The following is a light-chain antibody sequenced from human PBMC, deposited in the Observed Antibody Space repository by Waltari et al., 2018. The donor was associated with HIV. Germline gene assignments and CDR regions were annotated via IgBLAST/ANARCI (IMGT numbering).Light chain of an antibody. J-gene: IGLJ2*01. Sequence: QSVLTPPPSASGTPGQRVTISCSGSRSNIGSNALNWYQQAPATAPNLLIYGDDQRPSGVPDRFSGSKSGTSASLAISGLQSEDEADYYCETWDDSLTAVVFGGGTKLTVL. CDR1: RSNIGSNA. V-gene: IGLV1-44*01. CDR3: ETWDDSLTAVV. CDR2: GDD.